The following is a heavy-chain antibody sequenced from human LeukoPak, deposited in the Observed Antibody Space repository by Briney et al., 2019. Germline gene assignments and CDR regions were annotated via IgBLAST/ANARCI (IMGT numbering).Heavy chain of an antibody. D-gene: IGHD6-19*01. J-gene: IGHJ4*02. V-gene: IGHV3-21*04. CDR1: GFTFSSYS. CDR3: AKDARRTSGWYYFDS. CDR2: ISSSSSYI. Sequence: PGGSLRLSCAASGFTFSSYSMNWVRQAPGKGLEWVSSISSSSSYIYYADSVKGRFTISRDNAKDTLYLQLNSLRADDTAVYYCAKDARRTSGWYYFDSWGQGTLVTVSS.